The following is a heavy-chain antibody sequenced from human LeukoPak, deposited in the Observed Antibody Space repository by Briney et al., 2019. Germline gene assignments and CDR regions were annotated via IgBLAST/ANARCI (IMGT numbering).Heavy chain of an antibody. CDR1: GFTFSSYG. CDR2: ISYDGSNK. V-gene: IGHV3-30*18. J-gene: IGHJ6*03. Sequence: GGSLRLSCAASGFTFSSYGMHWVRQAPGKGLEWVAVISYDGSNKYYADSVKGRFTISRDNSKNTLYLQMNSLRAEDTAVYYCAKDRKTTVTTDYYYMDVWGKGTTVTVSS. CDR3: AKDRKTTVTTDYYYMDV. D-gene: IGHD4-11*01.